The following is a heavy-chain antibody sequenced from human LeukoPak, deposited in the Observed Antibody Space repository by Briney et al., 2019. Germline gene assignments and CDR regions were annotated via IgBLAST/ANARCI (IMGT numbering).Heavy chain of an antibody. CDR1: GFTFSSYA. D-gene: IGHD3-22*01. CDR3: AKDLVEGDSSGYYYNAFDI. V-gene: IGHV3-23*01. J-gene: IGHJ3*02. CDR2: ISGRGGST. Sequence: PGGFLRLSCAASGFTFSSYAMSWVRQAPGKGLEWVSAISGRGGSTYYADSVKGRFTISRDNSKNTLYLQMNSLRAEDTAVYYCAKDLVEGDSSGYYYNAFDIWGQGTMVTVSS.